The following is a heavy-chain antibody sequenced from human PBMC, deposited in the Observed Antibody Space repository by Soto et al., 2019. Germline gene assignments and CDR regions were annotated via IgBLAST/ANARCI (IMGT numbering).Heavy chain of an antibody. CDR2: IQTGGAT. D-gene: IGHD5-12*01. V-gene: IGHV3-53*01. CDR1: GFTVSRYD. J-gene: IGHJ4*02. CDR3: VRVLYDSAVVDF. Sequence: QLVESGGGLFQAGGSTRLSCLASGFTVSRYDMAWVRQAPGKGLEWASIIQTGGATYYTDSAQGRFTISRDNSRNTVYLQMSSLRVEDTGVYSCVRVLYDSAVVDFWGQGSPITVS.